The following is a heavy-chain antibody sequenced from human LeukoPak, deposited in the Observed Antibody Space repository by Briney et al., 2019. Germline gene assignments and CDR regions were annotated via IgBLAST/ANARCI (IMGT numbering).Heavy chain of an antibody. V-gene: IGHV3-74*03. CDR3: ASLSDY. J-gene: IGHJ4*02. CDR1: GFTFSSHS. Sequence: PGGSLRLSCAASGFTFSSHSMHLVRQAPGKGLVWVSHINNDGSRTTYADSVKGRFTISRDNAKNTLYLQMNSLRAEDTAVYYCASLSDYWGQGTLVTVSS. CDR2: INNDGSRT.